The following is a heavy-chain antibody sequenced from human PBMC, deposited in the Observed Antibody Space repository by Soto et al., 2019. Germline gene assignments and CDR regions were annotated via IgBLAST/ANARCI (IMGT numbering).Heavy chain of an antibody. J-gene: IGHJ4*02. Sequence: HEHLVQTGAEVKRPGASLKVSCKASGYSFTGYYIHWVRQAPGQGLEWMGWINPDSGATNYAQNFQGRVTLTSDTSISTASMDLTSLTSDDTAVYYCARGDYGTGGYPFPYFAYWGLGTLDIVSS. CDR2: INPDSGAT. CDR1: GYSFTGYY. CDR3: ARGDYGTGGYPFPYFAY. D-gene: IGHD2-8*02. V-gene: IGHV1-2*02.